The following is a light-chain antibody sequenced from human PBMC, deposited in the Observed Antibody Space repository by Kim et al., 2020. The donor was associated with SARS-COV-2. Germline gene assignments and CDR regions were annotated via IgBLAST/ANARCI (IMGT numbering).Light chain of an antibody. CDR3: QSYDSSIWV. CDR1: SGSIASNY. CDR2: EDN. Sequence: NFMLTQPHSVSESPGKTVAISCTRSSGSIASNYVQWYQQRPGSSPTTVISEDNQRPSGAPDRFSGSIDSSSNSASLTVSGLKTEDEADHYCQSYDSSIWVFGGGTKLTVL. J-gene: IGLJ3*02. V-gene: IGLV6-57*01.